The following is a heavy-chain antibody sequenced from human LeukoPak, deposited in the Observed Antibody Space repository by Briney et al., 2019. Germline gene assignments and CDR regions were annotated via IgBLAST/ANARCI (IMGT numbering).Heavy chain of an antibody. CDR3: ASGYSYGFDY. Sequence: ASVKVSCKASGGTFSSYAISWVRQAPGQGLERMGRIIPIFGTANYAQKFQGRVTITTDESTSTAYMELSSLRSEDTAVYYCASGYSYGFDYWGQGTLVTVSS. CDR2: IIPIFGTA. D-gene: IGHD5-18*01. CDR1: GGTFSSYA. V-gene: IGHV1-69*05. J-gene: IGHJ4*02.